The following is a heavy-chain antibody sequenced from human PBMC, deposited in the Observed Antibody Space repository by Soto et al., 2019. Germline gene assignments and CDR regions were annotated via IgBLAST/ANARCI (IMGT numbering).Heavy chain of an antibody. CDR1: GVSINSGDW. D-gene: IGHD6-13*01. V-gene: IGHV4-4*02. CDR2: VHHGGSA. CDR3: ARDHQYSSSWFFDY. Sequence: PSETLSLTCAVSGVSINSGDWWNWVRQPPGKGLEWIGEVHHGGSANYNPSLKTRVTISVDTSNNHFSLKMTSVTAADTAVYYCARDHQYSSSWFFDYWGQGALVTVSS. J-gene: IGHJ4*02.